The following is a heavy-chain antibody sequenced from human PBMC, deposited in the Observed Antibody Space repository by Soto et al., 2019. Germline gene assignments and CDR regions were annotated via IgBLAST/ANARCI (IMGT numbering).Heavy chain of an antibody. Sequence: ASVKVSCKASGYTFTSYGISWVRQAPGQGLEWMGWISAYNGNTNYAQKLQGRVTMTTDTSTSTAYMELRSLRSDDTAVYYCARSGDSSGYEYYYYGMDVWGQGTTVTVSS. CDR1: GYTFTSYG. CDR2: ISAYNGNT. J-gene: IGHJ6*02. D-gene: IGHD3-22*01. CDR3: ARSGDSSGYEYYYYGMDV. V-gene: IGHV1-18*01.